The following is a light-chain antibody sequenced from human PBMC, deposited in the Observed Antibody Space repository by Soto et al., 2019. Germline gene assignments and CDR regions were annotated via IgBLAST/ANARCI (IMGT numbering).Light chain of an antibody. J-gene: IGKJ3*01. V-gene: IGKV3-11*01. Sequence: EIVLTQSPATLSLSPGERATLSCRASQSVHNYLAWSQQKPGQAPRLLIYHADKRATGVPARFSGGGSGTDFTLTITSLEPEDFAVYYCQQYGSSPEAFGPGTKVDIK. CDR3: QQYGSSPEA. CDR1: QSVHNY. CDR2: HAD.